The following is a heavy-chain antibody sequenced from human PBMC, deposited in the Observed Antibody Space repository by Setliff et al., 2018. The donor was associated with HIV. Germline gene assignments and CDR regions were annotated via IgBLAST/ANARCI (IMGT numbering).Heavy chain of an antibody. J-gene: IGHJ4*02. Sequence: KTSETLSLTCAVSGGSISSSNWWSWVRQPPGKGLEWIGEIYHSGSTNYNPSLKSRVTISVDKSKNQFSRKLRSVTAADTAVYYCARVAMLRGLRHSFDSWGQGTLVTVSS. D-gene: IGHD3-10*01. CDR3: ARVAMLRGLRHSFDS. CDR2: IYHSGST. V-gene: IGHV4-4*02. CDR1: GGSISSSNW.